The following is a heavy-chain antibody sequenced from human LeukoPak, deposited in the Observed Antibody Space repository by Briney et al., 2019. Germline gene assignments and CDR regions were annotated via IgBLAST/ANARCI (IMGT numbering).Heavy chain of an antibody. J-gene: IGHJ4*02. CDR1: GGSISSSSYY. V-gene: IGHV4-39*07. D-gene: IGHD2-15*01. Sequence: PSETLSLTCTVSGGSISSSSYYWGWIRQPPGKGLEWIGSIYYSGSTCYNPSLKSRVTISVDTSKNQFSLKLSSVTAADTAVYYCARLRRVVAATPFDYWGQGTLVTVSS. CDR3: ARLRRVVAATPFDY. CDR2: IYYSGST.